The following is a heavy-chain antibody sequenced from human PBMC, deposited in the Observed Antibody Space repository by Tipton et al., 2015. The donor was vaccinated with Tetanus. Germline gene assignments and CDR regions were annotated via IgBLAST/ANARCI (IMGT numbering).Heavy chain of an antibody. J-gene: IGHJ4*02. CDR1: GFTFNLYT. V-gene: IGHV3-21*01. D-gene: IGHD4-11*01. CDR2: ISSTSTYI. CDR3: ASGSTLDY. Sequence: SLRLSCAVSGFTFNLYTMNWVRQSPGRGLEWVSSISSTSTYISYADSIKGRFTISRDNAENSLYLQMNSLTAEDSAVYYCASGSTLDYWGQGTLVTVSS.